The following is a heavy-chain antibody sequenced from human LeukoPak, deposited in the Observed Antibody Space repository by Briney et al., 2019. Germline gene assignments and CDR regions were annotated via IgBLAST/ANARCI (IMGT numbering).Heavy chain of an antibody. V-gene: IGHV4-38-2*02. J-gene: IGHJ4*02. CDR2: IYHSGTT. CDR1: GYSISSPFY. Sequence: NPSETLSLTCTVSGYSISSPFYWGWIRQTPGKGLECIGNIYHSGTTLYNPSLKSRVTISVDTSKNQFSLKLSSVTAADTAVYYCARADFYNRVLDYWGQGTLVTVSS. CDR3: ARADFYNRVLDY. D-gene: IGHD1-1*01.